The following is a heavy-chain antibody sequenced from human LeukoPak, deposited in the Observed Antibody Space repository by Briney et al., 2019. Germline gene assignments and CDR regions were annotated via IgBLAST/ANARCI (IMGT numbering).Heavy chain of an antibody. J-gene: IGHJ4*02. CDR3: AKDWSPASGRGGYFDY. Sequence: GGSLRLSCSASGFIFSSYGMHWVRQAPGKGLEWVAFIRYDGSNKYYADSVKGRFTISRDNSKNTLYLQMNSLRAEDTAVYYCAKDWSPASGRGGYFDYWGQGTLVTVSS. D-gene: IGHD6-13*01. V-gene: IGHV3-30*02. CDR1: GFIFSSYG. CDR2: IRYDGSNK.